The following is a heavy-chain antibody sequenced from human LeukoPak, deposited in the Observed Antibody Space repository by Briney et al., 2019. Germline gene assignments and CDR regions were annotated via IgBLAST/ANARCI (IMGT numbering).Heavy chain of an antibody. J-gene: IGHJ5*02. CDR2: IIPIFGTA. V-gene: IGHV1-69*13. CDR1: GGTFSSYA. CDR3: AKDGWIQGLNWFDP. Sequence: SVKVSCKASGGTFSSYAISWVRQAPGQGLEWMGGIIPIFGTANYAQKFQGRVTITADESTSTAYMELSSLRSEDTAVHYCAKDGWIQGLNWFDPWGQGTLVTVSS. D-gene: IGHD5-18*01.